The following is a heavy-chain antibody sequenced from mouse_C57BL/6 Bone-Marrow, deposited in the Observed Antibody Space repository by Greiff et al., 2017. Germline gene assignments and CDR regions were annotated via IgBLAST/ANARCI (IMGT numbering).Heavy chain of an antibody. CDR2: IWSGGST. D-gene: IGHD2-1*01. CDR1: GFSLTSYG. V-gene: IGHV2-2*01. J-gene: IGHJ1*03. Sequence: VKLVESGPGLVQPSQSLSITCTVSGFSLTSYGVHWVRQSPGKGLEWLGVIWSGGSTDYNAAFISRLSISKENSKSQVFFKMNSLQADDTAIYYYAREYGNYWYFDVWGTRTTVTVSS. CDR3: AREYGNYWYFDV.